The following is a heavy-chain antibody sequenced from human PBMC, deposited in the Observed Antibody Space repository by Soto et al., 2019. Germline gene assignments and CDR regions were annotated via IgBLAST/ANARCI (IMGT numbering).Heavy chain of an antibody. J-gene: IGHJ6*02. Sequence: EVQLLESGGGLVQPGESLRLSCAASGFTFGNYFMNWVRQAPGKGLEWVSDISSNGGRTHYADSVRGRFTISRDNSRNTLYRQISSLRAEDTALYYCAKDLHWYGMDVWGHGTTVTVSS. D-gene: IGHD1-1*01. CDR3: AKDLHWYGMDV. CDR2: ISSNGGRT. CDR1: GFTFGNYF. V-gene: IGHV3-23*01.